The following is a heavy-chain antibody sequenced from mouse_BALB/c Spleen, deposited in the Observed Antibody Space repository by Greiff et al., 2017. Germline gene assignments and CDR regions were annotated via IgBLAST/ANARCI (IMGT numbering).Heavy chain of an antibody. J-gene: IGHJ4*01. CDR2: IDPENGNT. Sequence: EVQLQQSGAELVRPGALVKLSCKASGFNIKDYYMHWVKQRPEQGLEWIGWIDPENGNTIYDPKFQGKASITADTSSNTAYLQLSSLTSEDTAVYYCARWLPSYYAMDYWGQGTSVTVSS. V-gene: IGHV14-1*02. CDR1: GFNIKDYY. CDR3: ARWLPSYYAMDY.